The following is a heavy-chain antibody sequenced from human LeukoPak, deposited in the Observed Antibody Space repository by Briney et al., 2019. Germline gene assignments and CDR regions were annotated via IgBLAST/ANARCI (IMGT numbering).Heavy chain of an antibody. V-gene: IGHV3-30*02. CDR2: IRYDGSNK. Sequence: PGGSLRLSCAASGFTFSSYGMHWVRQAPGKGLEWVAFIRYDGSNKYYADSVKGRFTISRDNSKNTLYLQMNSPRAEDTAVYYCARESYCSGGSCYSGRAFDIWGRGTMVTVSS. CDR1: GFTFSSYG. J-gene: IGHJ3*02. D-gene: IGHD2-15*01. CDR3: ARESYCSGGSCYSGRAFDI.